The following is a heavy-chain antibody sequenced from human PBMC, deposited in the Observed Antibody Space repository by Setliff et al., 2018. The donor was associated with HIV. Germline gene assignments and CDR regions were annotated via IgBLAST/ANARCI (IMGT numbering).Heavy chain of an antibody. CDR3: APLAAAGGY. J-gene: IGHJ4*02. D-gene: IGHD6-25*01. CDR1: GVSTSIHY. Sequence: PSETLSLTCTVSGVSTSIHYWVWIRQPAGRGLEWIGRIHTSDTTYYNPYLKSRVTMSIDTSKNQFSLNLDSVTAADTAVYYCAPLAAAGGYWGQGTLVTVSS. V-gene: IGHV4-4*07. CDR2: IHTSDTT.